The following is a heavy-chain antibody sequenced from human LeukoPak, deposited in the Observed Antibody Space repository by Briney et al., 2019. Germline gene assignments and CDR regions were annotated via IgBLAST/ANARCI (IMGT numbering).Heavy chain of an antibody. CDR2: IIPIFGTA. J-gene: IGHJ6*03. V-gene: IGHV1-69*13. CDR3: ARTIFGVVMDYYYYYYMDV. Sequence: VASVRVSCKASGGTFSGYAISWVRQAPGQGLEWMGGIIPIFGTANYAQKFQGRVTITADESTSTAYMELSSLRSEDTAVYYCARTIFGVVMDYYYYYYMDVWGKGTTVTVSS. D-gene: IGHD3-3*01. CDR1: GGTFSGYA.